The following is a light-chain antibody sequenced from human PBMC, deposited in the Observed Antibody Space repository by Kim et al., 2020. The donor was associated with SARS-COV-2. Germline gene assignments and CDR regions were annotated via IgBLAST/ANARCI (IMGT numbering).Light chain of an antibody. CDR2: SAS. CDR1: QGISSY. J-gene: IGKJ4*01. V-gene: IGKV1-9*01. Sequence: IPLTQSHSSMTASVGDRVTITCRASQGISSYLAWYQQKPGQAPKVLFYSASTLQNVVPSRFSGSGSGTDFTLTLSSLQPEDFATYNSQHLHSYPLTFGGGTK. CDR3: QHLHSYPLT.